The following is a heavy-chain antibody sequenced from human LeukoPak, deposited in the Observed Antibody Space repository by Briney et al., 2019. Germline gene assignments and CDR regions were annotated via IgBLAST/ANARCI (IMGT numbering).Heavy chain of an antibody. CDR1: GGSISSGGYS. V-gene: IGHV4-31*03. CDR2: IYYSGTT. Sequence: SETLSLTCTVSGGSISSGGYSWSWIRQHPGKGLEWIGYIYYSGTTYCNPSLRSRVTISVDTSKNQFSLKLSSVTAADTAVYYCARAPYSSSSVDYWGQGTLVTVSS. D-gene: IGHD6-6*01. CDR3: ARAPYSSSSVDY. J-gene: IGHJ4*02.